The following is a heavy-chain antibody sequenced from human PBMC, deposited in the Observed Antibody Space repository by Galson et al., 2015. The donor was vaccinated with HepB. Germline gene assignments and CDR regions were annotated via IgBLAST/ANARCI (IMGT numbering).Heavy chain of an antibody. Sequence: SVKVSCKASGYSFINYGITWVRQAPGQGLEWMGWISGYNDNTNYAQKFQGRITMTTDTSTSISYMELRSLRPDDTAVYYCARARYSSSPPDHWGQGTLVTVSA. D-gene: IGHD6-19*01. CDR3: ARARYSSSPPDH. V-gene: IGHV1-18*04. CDR1: GYSFINYG. CDR2: ISGYNDNT. J-gene: IGHJ5*02.